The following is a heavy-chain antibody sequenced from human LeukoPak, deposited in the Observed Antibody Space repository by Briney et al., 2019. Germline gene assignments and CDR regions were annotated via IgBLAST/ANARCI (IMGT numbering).Heavy chain of an antibody. V-gene: IGHV3-30*18. Sequence: GGSLRLSCAASGFTFSSYGIHWVRQTPGKGLEWVAVISYDGINKYYADSVKGRFTISRDNSKNTLYLQMNSLRAEDTAVYYCAKVESPFTWNLDRDWGQGTLVTVSS. CDR1: GFTFSSYG. CDR2: ISYDGINK. J-gene: IGHJ4*02. CDR3: AKVESPFTWNLDRD. D-gene: IGHD1-1*01.